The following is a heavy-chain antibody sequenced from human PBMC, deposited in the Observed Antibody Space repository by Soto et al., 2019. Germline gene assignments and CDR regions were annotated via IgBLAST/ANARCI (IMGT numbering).Heavy chain of an antibody. CDR1: GFTFSSYG. CDR2: ISYDGSNK. Sequence: PGGSLRLSCAASGFTFSSYGMHWVRQAPGKGLEWVALISYDGSNKYYVDSVKGRFTISRDNSKNTLFLQMNSLRAGDTAVYYCTREPPKYYYDKSARAGNWFDPWGQGTLGTV. J-gene: IGHJ5*02. D-gene: IGHD3-22*01. CDR3: TREPPKYYYDKSARAGNWFDP. V-gene: IGHV3-30*03.